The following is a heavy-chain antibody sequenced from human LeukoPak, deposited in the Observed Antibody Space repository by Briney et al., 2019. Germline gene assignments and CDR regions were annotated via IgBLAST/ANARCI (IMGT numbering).Heavy chain of an antibody. D-gene: IGHD3-22*01. CDR2: IYYSGST. Sequence: SETLSLTCTVSGGSISSYYWSWIRQPPGKGLEWIGYIYYSGSTNYNPSLKSRVTISVDTSKNQFSLKLSSVTAAATAVYYCARAEGPYDSSGYYDYWGQGTLVTVSS. V-gene: IGHV4-59*01. CDR3: ARAEGPYDSSGYYDY. J-gene: IGHJ4*02. CDR1: GGSISSYY.